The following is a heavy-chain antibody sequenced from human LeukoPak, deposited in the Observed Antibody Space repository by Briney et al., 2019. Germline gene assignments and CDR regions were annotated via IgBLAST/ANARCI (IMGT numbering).Heavy chain of an antibody. J-gene: IGHJ2*01. D-gene: IGHD3-10*01. CDR2: LYSGSDT. V-gene: IGHV3-53*01. CDR1: GFTVSTNY. CDR3: ARVGDHFHWYLDL. Sequence: GGSLRLSCAASGFTVSTNYMNWVRQAPGKGLERVSILYSGSDTYYADSVKGRFTISRDSSKNILSPQMNNLRAEDTAVYYCARVGDHFHWYLDLWGRGTLVTVSS.